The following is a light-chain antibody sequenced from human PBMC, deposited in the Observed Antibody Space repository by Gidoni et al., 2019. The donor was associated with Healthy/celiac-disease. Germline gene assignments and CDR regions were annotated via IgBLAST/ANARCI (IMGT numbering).Light chain of an antibody. CDR1: QRVSSN. CDR2: GAS. J-gene: IGKJ1*01. Sequence: EIVMTQSPATLSVSPGERATLSCRASQRVSSNLDWYQQKPGQAPRLLIYGASTRATGIPARFSGSGYGTEFTLTISSLQSEDFAVYYCQQYNKWPGTFGQGTKVEIK. CDR3: QQYNKWPGT. V-gene: IGKV3-15*01.